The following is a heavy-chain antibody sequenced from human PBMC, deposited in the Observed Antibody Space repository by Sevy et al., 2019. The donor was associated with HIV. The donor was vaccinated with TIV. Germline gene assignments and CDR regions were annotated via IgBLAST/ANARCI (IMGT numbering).Heavy chain of an antibody. J-gene: IGHJ4*02. D-gene: IGHD3-22*01. V-gene: IGHV3-7*03. CDR2: IKQDGSEK. Sequence: GGSLRLSCAASGFTFSSYWMSWVRQAPGKGLEWVANIKQDGSEKYYVDSVKGRFTISRDNAKNSLYLQMNSLRAEDTAVYYCARDIYYDSMGYYVYWGQGTLVTVSS. CDR1: GFTFSSYW. CDR3: ARDIYYDSMGYYVY.